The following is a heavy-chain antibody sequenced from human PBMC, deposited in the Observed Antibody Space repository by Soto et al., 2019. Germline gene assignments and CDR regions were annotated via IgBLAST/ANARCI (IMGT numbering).Heavy chain of an antibody. CDR2: IYYSGST. CDR1: GGSISSSSYY. D-gene: IGHD2-2*01. V-gene: IGHV4-39*01. J-gene: IGHJ4*02. Sequence: QLQLQESGPGLVKPSETLSLTCTVSGGSISSSSYYWGWIRQPPGKGLEWIGSIYYSGSTYYNPSLNTRLTISVDTSKNQFSLKLSSVTAADTAVYYCARQTGCSSTSCYSFDYWGQGTLVTVSS. CDR3: ARQTGCSSTSCYSFDY.